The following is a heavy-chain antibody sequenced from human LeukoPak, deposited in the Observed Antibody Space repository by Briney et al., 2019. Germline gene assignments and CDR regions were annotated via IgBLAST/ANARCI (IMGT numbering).Heavy chain of an antibody. Sequence: PGGSLRLSCAASGFTFSSYWMHWVRQAPGKGLVWVSRIISDGSSTTYADSVKGRFTISRDNAKNTLYLQMNSLRAEDTAVYYCARDLTAATGTWGQGTLVTVSS. CDR1: GFTFSSYW. D-gene: IGHD6-13*01. CDR3: ARDLTAATGT. V-gene: IGHV3-74*01. J-gene: IGHJ5*02. CDR2: IISDGSST.